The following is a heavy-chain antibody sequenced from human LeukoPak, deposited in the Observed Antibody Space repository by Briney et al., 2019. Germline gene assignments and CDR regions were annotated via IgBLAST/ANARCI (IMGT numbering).Heavy chain of an antibody. J-gene: IGHJ4*02. V-gene: IGHV3-23*01. CDR3: ARDYADYVGCFFFDY. CDR1: GFTFSSYA. Sequence: PGGSLRLSCAASGFTFSSYAMSWVRQAPGKGLEWVSAISGSGGSTYYADSVKGRFTISRDNSKNTLYLQMNSLRAEDTAVYYCARDYADYVGCFFFDYWGQGTLATVSS. CDR2: ISGSGGST. D-gene: IGHD4-17*01.